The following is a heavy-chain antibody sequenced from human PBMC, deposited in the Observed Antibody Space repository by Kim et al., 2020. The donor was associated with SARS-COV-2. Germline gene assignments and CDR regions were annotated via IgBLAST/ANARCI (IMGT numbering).Heavy chain of an antibody. V-gene: IGHV4-39*01. Sequence: SETLSLTCTVSGGSINYSKYYWGWIRQPPGKGLEWLGTIYYTGNTYYNPSLKSRVTMSVDTSRNQFSLKLSVVTAADTAMYYCARHGMGVTVFGAIEYFFYYWGQGTLVSVSS. J-gene: IGHJ4*02. CDR1: GGSINYSKYY. D-gene: IGHD3-3*01. CDR3: ARHGMGVTVFGAIEYFFYY. CDR2: IYYTGNT.